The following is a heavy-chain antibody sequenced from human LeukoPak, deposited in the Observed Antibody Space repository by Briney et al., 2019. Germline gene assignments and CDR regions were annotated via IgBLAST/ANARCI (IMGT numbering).Heavy chain of an antibody. D-gene: IGHD3-16*01. Sequence: SETLSLTCTVSGGSIRSYYWSWIRQPPGKGLEWIGYIYSSGSTSYNPSLKNRVTMSVDMSKNQFSLNLRSMTAADTAVYHCATSPRVTFFDYWGRGTLVTVSS. V-gene: IGHV4-4*09. J-gene: IGHJ4*02. CDR1: GGSIRSYY. CDR2: IYSSGST. CDR3: ATSPRVTFFDY.